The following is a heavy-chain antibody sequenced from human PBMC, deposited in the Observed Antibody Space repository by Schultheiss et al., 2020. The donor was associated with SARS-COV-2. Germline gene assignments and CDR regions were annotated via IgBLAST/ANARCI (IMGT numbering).Heavy chain of an antibody. J-gene: IGHJ6*02. D-gene: IGHD5-24*01. Sequence: SETLSLTCTVSGGSVTSASDHWSWIRQPPGKGLEWIGYIYHSGNIKYSSSLKSRVSISVDTSKNQFSLKLSSVTAADTAVYYCARGTRGDGYHLNYYYYGMDVWGQGTTVTVSS. CDR3: ARGTRGDGYHLNYYYYGMDV. V-gene: IGHV4-61*01. CDR1: GGSVTSASDH. CDR2: IYHSGNI.